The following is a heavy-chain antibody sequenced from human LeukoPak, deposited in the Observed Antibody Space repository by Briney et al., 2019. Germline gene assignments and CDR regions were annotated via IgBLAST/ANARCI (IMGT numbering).Heavy chain of an antibody. V-gene: IGHV3-23*01. CDR2: ISGSGVGT. CDR3: AKGQELDDGVFDS. J-gene: IGHJ4*02. CDR1: GFTFSSYA. Sequence: PGGSLRLSCAASGFTFSSYAMSWVRQAPGKGLEWVSAISGSGVGTYYAGSVKGRFTISRDNSKNTLYLELNSLRVEDTATFYCAKGQELDDGVFDSWGQGTMVTVSS. D-gene: IGHD1-1*01.